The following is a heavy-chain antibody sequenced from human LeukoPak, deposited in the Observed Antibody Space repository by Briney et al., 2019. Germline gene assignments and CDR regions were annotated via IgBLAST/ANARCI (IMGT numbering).Heavy chain of an antibody. CDR3: AKIYYDFWSGYPYYFDH. CDR2: ISSAGGNA. V-gene: IGHV3-23*01. Sequence: GGSLRLSCVASGFTFSNYGMSWGRQAPGKGLQWVSGISSAGGNAFYADSVKGRFTISRDNSKSTLYLQMNSLRADDTAVYYCAKIYYDFWSGYPYYFDHWGQGTLVTVSS. D-gene: IGHD3-3*01. J-gene: IGHJ4*02. CDR1: GFTFSNYG.